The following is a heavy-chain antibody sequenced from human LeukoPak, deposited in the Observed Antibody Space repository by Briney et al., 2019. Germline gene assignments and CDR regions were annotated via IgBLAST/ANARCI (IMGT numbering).Heavy chain of an antibody. CDR1: GGSISSYY. Sequence: SETLSLTCTVSGGSISSYYWSWIRQPPGKGLEWIGYIYYSGSTNYNPSLKSRVTISVDTSKNQFPLKLSSVTAADTAVYYCARHPGIAARGVDYWGQGTLVTVSS. CDR2: IYYSGST. D-gene: IGHD6-6*01. V-gene: IGHV4-59*08. CDR3: ARHPGIAARGVDY. J-gene: IGHJ4*02.